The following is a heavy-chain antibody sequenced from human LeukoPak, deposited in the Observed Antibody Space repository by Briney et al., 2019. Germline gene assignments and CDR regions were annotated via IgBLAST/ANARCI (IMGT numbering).Heavy chain of an antibody. CDR3: ARNSRTDFDY. V-gene: IGHV3-74*01. Sequence: PGGSLRLSCAASGFTFSSNRMHWVRQGPGKGLVWVSRINSDGSSTIYADSVKGRFTISRDNAKNTLFLQMDSLRAEDTAVYYCARNSRTDFDYWGQGTLVTVSS. CDR1: GFTFSSNR. D-gene: IGHD3/OR15-3a*01. J-gene: IGHJ4*02. CDR2: INSDGSST.